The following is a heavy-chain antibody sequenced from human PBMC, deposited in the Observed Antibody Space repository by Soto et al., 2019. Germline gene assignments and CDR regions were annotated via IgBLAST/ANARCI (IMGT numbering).Heavy chain of an antibody. CDR3: ARGWYDCTNGVCYRGYYYYMDV. V-gene: IGHV4-34*01. D-gene: IGHD2-8*01. CDR1: GGSFSGYY. Sequence: QVQLQQWGAGLLKPSETLSLTCAVYGGSFSGYYWSWIRQPPGKGLEWIGEINHSGSTNYNPSLTSRVPISVDPSKNQFSLKLSSVTAADTAVYYCARGWYDCTNGVCYRGYYYYMDVWGKGTTVTVSS. J-gene: IGHJ6*03. CDR2: INHSGST.